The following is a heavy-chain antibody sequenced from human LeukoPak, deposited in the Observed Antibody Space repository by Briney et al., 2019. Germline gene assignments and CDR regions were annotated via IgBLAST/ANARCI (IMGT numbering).Heavy chain of an antibody. CDR3: AGYSNYFYYMDV. J-gene: IGHJ6*03. CDR1: GASISSYY. CDR2: IYYGGNT. D-gene: IGHD4-11*01. V-gene: IGHV4-59*01. Sequence: SETLSLTCTVSGASISSYYWIWIRQSPGKGLEWIGYIYYGGNTNYNPSLKSRVTISVDTSKNHFSLKLSSVTAADTAVYYCAGYSNYFYYMDVWGKGTTVTVSS.